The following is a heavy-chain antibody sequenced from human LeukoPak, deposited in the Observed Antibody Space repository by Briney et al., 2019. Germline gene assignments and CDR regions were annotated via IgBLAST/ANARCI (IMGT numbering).Heavy chain of an antibody. CDR1: GFAFSSYT. CDR2: ISSGSRTT. CDR3: AKYVSAKGPPYALDV. J-gene: IGHJ6*02. V-gene: IGHV3-21*04. Sequence: GGSLRLSCAASGFAFSSYTMNWVRQAPGKGLEWVSSISSGSRTTHYADSVEGRFTISRDNAKNSLYLQMNSLRAEDTAVYYCAKYVSAKGPPYALDVWGQGTTVTVSS. D-gene: IGHD2/OR15-2a*01.